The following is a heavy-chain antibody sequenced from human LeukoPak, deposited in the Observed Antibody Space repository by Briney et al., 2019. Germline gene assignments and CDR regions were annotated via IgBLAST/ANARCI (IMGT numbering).Heavy chain of an antibody. D-gene: IGHD4-11*01. Sequence: SETLSLTCIVSGGSMSTYIWSWIRKPAGPGLEWIGRFYSSGNSDYNPSLKSRVTMSADTSKNQFSMQLTSVTAADTAVYYCARLSTVTTSFDYWGQGTLVTVSS. V-gene: IGHV4-4*07. CDR3: ARLSTVTTSFDY. CDR1: GGSMSTYI. CDR2: FYSSGNS. J-gene: IGHJ4*02.